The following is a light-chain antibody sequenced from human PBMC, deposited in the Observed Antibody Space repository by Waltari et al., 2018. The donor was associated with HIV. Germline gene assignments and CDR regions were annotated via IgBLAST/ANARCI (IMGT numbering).Light chain of an antibody. V-gene: IGKV3-20*01. CDR1: QSISTSS. Sequence: IVLTQSPGTLTLSPGERATLSCRAIQSISTSSLAWYQQEPGQAPRVLIYGASSRATGIPERFSGSGSGTDFTLTITRLEPEDFAVYYCQQYGYSPYIFGQGTKLEIK. J-gene: IGKJ2*01. CDR3: QQYGYSPYI. CDR2: GAS.